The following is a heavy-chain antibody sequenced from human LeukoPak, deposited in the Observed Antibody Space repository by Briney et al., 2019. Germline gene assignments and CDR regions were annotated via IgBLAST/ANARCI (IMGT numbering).Heavy chain of an antibody. V-gene: IGHV4-59*08. CDR2: ISYRGST. D-gene: IGHD5-18*01. CDR1: GGSISSYY. Sequence: SETLSLTCTVSGGSISSYYWNWFRPPPGKGLERIAYISYRGSTNYNPSLRSRVSVSVDTSKNQFSLKLNYVTAADTAIYYCASGYNYASRFDFWGQGTPVTVSS. J-gene: IGHJ4*02. CDR3: ASGYNYASRFDF.